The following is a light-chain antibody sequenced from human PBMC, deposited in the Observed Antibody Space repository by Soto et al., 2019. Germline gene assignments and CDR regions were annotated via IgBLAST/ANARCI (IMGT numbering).Light chain of an antibody. V-gene: IGLV1-51*01. J-gene: IGLJ2*01. CDR3: GTWDSGLSVVV. Sequence: QSVLTQPPSVSAAPGQTVTTSCSGSSSNIGNNYVSWYQQLPGTAPKLLIYDNNKRPSGIPDRFSGSKSGTSATLGITGLQTGDEADYYCGTWDSGLSVVVFGGGTKLTVL. CDR1: SSNIGNNY. CDR2: DNN.